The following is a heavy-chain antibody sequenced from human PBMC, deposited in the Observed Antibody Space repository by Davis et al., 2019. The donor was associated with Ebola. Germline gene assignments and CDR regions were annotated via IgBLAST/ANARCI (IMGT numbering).Heavy chain of an antibody. CDR3: AKGHKRGVSGVTGLLRKYQLPNDY. CDR2: ISYDGSNK. V-gene: IGHV3-30-3*01. Sequence: GESLKISCAASGFTCSGYTMHWVRQAPGKGLEWVVIISYDGSNKYYADSVKGRFTISRDDSKNTLYLQMSSLRVEDTAVYYCAKGHKRGVSGVTGLLRKYQLPNDYWGQGTLVTVAS. CDR1: GFTCSGYT. J-gene: IGHJ4*02. D-gene: IGHD2-2*01.